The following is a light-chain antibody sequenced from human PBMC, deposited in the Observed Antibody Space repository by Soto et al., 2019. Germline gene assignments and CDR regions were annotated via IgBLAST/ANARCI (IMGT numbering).Light chain of an antibody. CDR2: EGS. CDR3: WSYAANTILV. V-gene: IGLV2-23*03. Sequence: QSALTQPASVSGSPGQSITISCTGTNNDVGGYKLVSWYQQHPGKVPKVMIYEGSNRPSGVSNRFSGSKSGNTAYLTISGLQAEDEAYYYCWSYAANTILVFGGGTKLTVL. CDR1: NNDVGGYKL. J-gene: IGLJ2*01.